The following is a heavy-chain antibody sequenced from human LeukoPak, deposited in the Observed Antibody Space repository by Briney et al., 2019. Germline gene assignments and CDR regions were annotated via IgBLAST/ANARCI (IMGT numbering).Heavy chain of an antibody. J-gene: IGHJ4*02. CDR1: GYTFTSYG. CDR3: ARGTSLYSSRWYEGY. CDR2: INTNTGNP. Sequence: ASVKVSCKASGYTFTSYGISWVRQAPGQGLEWMGWINTNTGNPTYAQGFTGRFVFSLDTSVSTAYLQISSLKAEDTAVYYCARGTSLYSSRWYEGYWGQGTLVTVSS. V-gene: IGHV7-4-1*02. D-gene: IGHD6-13*01.